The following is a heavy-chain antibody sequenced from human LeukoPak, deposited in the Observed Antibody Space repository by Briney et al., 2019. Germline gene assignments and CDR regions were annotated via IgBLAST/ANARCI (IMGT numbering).Heavy chain of an antibody. CDR1: GFSFASYD. D-gene: IGHD6-19*01. J-gene: IGHJ4*02. CDR2: IESDGSKE. V-gene: IGHV3-30*02. CDR3: AKEGSGWYYLDY. Sequence: GGSLRLSCAASGFSFASYDIHWVRQAPGNGLEWVTFIESDGSKEYYADSVKGRFTISRDNSKNTVYVQMKSLRPEDTAVYYCAKEGSGWYYLDYWGQGTVVTVSS.